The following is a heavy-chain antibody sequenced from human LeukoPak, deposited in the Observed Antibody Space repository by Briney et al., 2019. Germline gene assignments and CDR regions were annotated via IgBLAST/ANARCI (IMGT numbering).Heavy chain of an antibody. J-gene: IGHJ5*02. D-gene: IGHD6-19*01. CDR2: IYYSGST. CDR3: ARHSAAGYSSGWYEGWFDP. CDR1: GGSISSYY. V-gene: IGHV4-59*08. Sequence: SETLSLTCTVFGGSISSYYWSWIRQPPGKGLEWIGYIYYSGSTNYNPSLKSRVTISVDTSKNQFSLKLSSVTAADTAVYYCARHSAAGYSSGWYEGWFDPWGQGTLVTVSS.